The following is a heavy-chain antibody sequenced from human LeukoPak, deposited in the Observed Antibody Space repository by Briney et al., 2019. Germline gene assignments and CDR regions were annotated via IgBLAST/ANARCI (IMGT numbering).Heavy chain of an antibody. V-gene: IGHV4-59*01. CDR3: ARYSGYDYSFEY. J-gene: IGHJ4*02. D-gene: IGHD5-12*01. Sequence: SETLSLTCTVSGGSISSYYWSWIRQPPGKGLEWIGYIYYGGSTNYNPSLKSRVTISVDTSKNQFSLKLSSVTAADTAVYYCARYSGYDYSFEYWGQGTLVTVSS. CDR2: IYYGGST. CDR1: GGSISSYY.